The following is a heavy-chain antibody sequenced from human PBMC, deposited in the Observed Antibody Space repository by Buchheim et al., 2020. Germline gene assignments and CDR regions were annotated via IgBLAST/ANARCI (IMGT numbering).Heavy chain of an antibody. J-gene: IGHJ2*01. Sequence: EVQLVESGGGLVQPGGSLRLSCAASGFTVSSNHMNWVRQAPGKGLEWVSVIFIGDNTYYADSVKGRFTISRDNSKNTLYLQMNSLRAEDTAVYYCARDHEHGGNSGLCYFDLWGRGTL. CDR2: IFIGDNT. V-gene: IGHV3-66*01. CDR1: GFTVSSNH. CDR3: ARDHEHGGNSGLCYFDL. D-gene: IGHD4-23*01.